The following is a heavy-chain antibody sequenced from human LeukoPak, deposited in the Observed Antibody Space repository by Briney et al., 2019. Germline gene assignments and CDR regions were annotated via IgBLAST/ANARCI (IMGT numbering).Heavy chain of an antibody. CDR2: IYSTGNT. V-gene: IGHV4-39*01. J-gene: IGHJ4*02. CDR3: ARQNRIALPPKDFDY. D-gene: IGHD6-13*01. CDR1: GGSISNSYYY. Sequence: SETLSLTCTVSGGSISNSYYYWGWIRQPPGKGLEWIGSIYSTGNTYYNPSLKSRVTISIDTSKNQISLRLSSVTAADTAIYYCARQNRIALPPKDFDYWGQGTLVTVSS.